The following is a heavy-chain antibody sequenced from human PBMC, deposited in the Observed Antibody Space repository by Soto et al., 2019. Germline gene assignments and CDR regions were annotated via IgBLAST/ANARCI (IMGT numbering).Heavy chain of an antibody. J-gene: IGHJ5*02. Sequence: SETLSLTWTVAGGSVSSGSYYWSWIRQPPGKGLEWIGYIYYSGSTNYNPSLKSRVTISVDTSKNQFSLKLSSVTAADTAVYYCARVGYCSGGSCNSPLRWFDPWGQGTLVTVSS. CDR3: ARVGYCSGGSCNSPLRWFDP. V-gene: IGHV4-61*01. CDR2: IYYSGST. CDR1: GGSVSSGSYY. D-gene: IGHD2-15*01.